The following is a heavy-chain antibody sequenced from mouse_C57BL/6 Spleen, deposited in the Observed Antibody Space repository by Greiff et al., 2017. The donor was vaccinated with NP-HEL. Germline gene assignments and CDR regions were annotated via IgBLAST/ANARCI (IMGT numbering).Heavy chain of an antibody. CDR3: ARRGYYGSSYYWYFDV. CDR1: GFTFSDYG. J-gene: IGHJ1*03. Sequence: EVKLVESGGGLVKPGGSLKLSCAASGFTFSDYGMHWVRQAPEKGLEWVAYISSGSSTIYYADTVKGRFTISRDNAKNTLFLQMTRLRSEDTAMYYCARRGYYGSSYYWYFDVWGTGTTVTVSS. D-gene: IGHD1-1*01. V-gene: IGHV5-17*01. CDR2: ISSGSSTI.